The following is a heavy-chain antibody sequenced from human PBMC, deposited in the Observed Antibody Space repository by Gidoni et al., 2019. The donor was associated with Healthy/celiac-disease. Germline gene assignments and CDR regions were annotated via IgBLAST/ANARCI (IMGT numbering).Heavy chain of an antibody. J-gene: IGHJ3*02. CDR1: GFTFDDYA. V-gene: IGHV3-9*03. D-gene: IGHD2-15*01. Sequence: EVQLVESEGRLVHPGRSMRLSCAASGFTFDDYAMHWVRQVPGKGLEWVAGIRWNSGSIGYADSVKGRFTIARDNAKNSLYLQMNSLRAEDMALYYCAKDITRYCSGDTCYSGAFDIWGQGTMVTVSS. CDR3: AKDITRYCSGDTCYSGAFDI. CDR2: IRWNSGSI.